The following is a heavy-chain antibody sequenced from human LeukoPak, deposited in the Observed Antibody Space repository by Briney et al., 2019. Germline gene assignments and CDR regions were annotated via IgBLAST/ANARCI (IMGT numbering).Heavy chain of an antibody. CDR3: ARVGYCSSTSCYDDAFDI. V-gene: IGHV1-2*02. J-gene: IGHJ3*02. D-gene: IGHD2-2*01. CDR1: GYTFTGYY. CDR2: INPNSGGT. Sequence: ASVKVSCKASGYTFTGYYMHWVRQAPGQGREWMGWINPNSGGTNYAQKFQGRVTMTRDTSISTAYMELSRLRSDDTAVYYCARVGYCSSTSCYDDAFDIWGQGTMVTVSS.